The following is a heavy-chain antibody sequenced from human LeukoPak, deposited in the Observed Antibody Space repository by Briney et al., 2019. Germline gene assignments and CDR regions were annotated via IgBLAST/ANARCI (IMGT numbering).Heavy chain of an antibody. D-gene: IGHD1-26*01. CDR2: ISSSSSYI. CDR1: GFTFSDYS. J-gene: IGHJ1*01. CDR3: ARDPAQGWELLSGYFQH. Sequence: TGGSLRLSCAASGFTFSDYSMNWVRQAPGKGLEWVSSISSSSSYIYYADSVKGRFTISRDNAKNSLYLQMNSLRAEDTAVYYCARDPAQGWELLSGYFQHWGQGTLVTVSS. V-gene: IGHV3-21*01.